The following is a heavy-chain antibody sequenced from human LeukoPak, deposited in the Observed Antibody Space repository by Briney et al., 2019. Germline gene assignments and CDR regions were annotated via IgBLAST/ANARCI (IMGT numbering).Heavy chain of an antibody. CDR3: ARVVYCTGGICQIFAFDT. Sequence: GGSLRLSCAASGFTFSDYYMTWIRQTPGKGLEWVSYISGSGDTILYADSVKGRFIISRDNAKNSLYLQLRSLGAEDTAMYFCARVVYCTGGICQIFAFDTWGRGTMVTVSS. J-gene: IGHJ3*02. CDR2: ISGSGDTI. D-gene: IGHD2-15*01. CDR1: GFTFSDYY. V-gene: IGHV3-11*01.